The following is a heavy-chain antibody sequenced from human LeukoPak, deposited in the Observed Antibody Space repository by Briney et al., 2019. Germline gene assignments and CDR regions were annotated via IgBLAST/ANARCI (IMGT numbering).Heavy chain of an antibody. CDR3: AKDGRYSGYDFAES. CDR2: LTGSGHQI. D-gene: IGHD5-12*01. J-gene: IGHJ5*02. V-gene: IGHV3-23*01. Sequence: GSLRLSCTASGFTFNNFAMSRVRQAPGEGLEWLASLTGSGHQIYYADSVKGRFTISRDNSENTLYLDMNNLRAEDTAIYYCAKDGRYSGYDFAESWGQGTLVTVSS. CDR1: GFTFNNFA.